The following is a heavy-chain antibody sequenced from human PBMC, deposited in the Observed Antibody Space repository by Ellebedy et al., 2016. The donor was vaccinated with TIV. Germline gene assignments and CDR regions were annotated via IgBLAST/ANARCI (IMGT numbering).Heavy chain of an antibody. Sequence: PGGSLRLFCAASGFTFSSYWMHWVRQAPGKGLVWVSRINSDGSSTSYADSVKGRFTISRDNAKNSLYLQMNSLRAEDTAVYYCARASVGAGSFDYWGQGTLVTVSS. CDR1: GFTFSSYW. V-gene: IGHV3-74*01. D-gene: IGHD3-10*01. CDR3: ARASVGAGSFDY. J-gene: IGHJ4*02. CDR2: INSDGSST.